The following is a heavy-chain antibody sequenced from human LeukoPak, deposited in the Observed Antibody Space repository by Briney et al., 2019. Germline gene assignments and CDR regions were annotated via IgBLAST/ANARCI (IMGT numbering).Heavy chain of an antibody. CDR1: GGSISSYY. Sequence: SETLSLTCTVSGGSISSYYWSWIRQPPGKGLEWIGYIYYSGSTNYNPSLKSRVTISVDTSKNQFSLKLSSVTAADTAVYYCATSLAQCSSCSFDYWGQGTLVTVSS. V-gene: IGHV4-59*08. CDR2: IYYSGST. D-gene: IGHD2-2*01. J-gene: IGHJ4*02. CDR3: ATSLAQCSSCSFDY.